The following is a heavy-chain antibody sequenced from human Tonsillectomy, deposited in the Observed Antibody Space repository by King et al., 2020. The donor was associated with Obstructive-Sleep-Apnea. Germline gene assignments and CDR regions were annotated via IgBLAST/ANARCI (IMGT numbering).Heavy chain of an antibody. CDR2: ISGSGGST. D-gene: IGHD2-21*02. J-gene: IGHJ4*02. CDR1: GFTFISYA. Sequence: VQLVESWGGLVQPGGSLRLSCAASGFTFISYAMSWGRHDPGKGLEWVSAISGSGGSTYYADSVKGRFTISRDNSKNTPYLQMNSLRAEDTAVYYCAKILGRGGDLVDYWGQGTLVTVSS. V-gene: IGHV3-23*04. CDR3: AKILGRGGDLVDY.